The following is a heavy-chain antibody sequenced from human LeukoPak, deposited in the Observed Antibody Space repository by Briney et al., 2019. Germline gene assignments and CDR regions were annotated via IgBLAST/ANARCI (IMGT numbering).Heavy chain of an antibody. CDR3: ARGPKKYRYYSNYVFGY. D-gene: IGHD4-11*01. Sequence: ASVKVSCKASGYTFTSYDINWVRQATGQGLEWMGWTNPNSGNTGYAQKFQGRVTMTRNTSISTAYMELSSLRSEDTAVYYCARGPKKYRYYSNYVFGYWGQGTLVTVSS. CDR1: GYTFTSYD. V-gene: IGHV1-8*01. J-gene: IGHJ4*02. CDR2: TNPNSGNT.